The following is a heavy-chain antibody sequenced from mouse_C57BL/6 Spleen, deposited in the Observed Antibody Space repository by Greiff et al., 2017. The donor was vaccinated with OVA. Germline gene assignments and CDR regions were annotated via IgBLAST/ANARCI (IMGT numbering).Heavy chain of an antibody. CDR3: TTSGGYSFAY. J-gene: IGHJ3*01. Sequence: VHVKQSGAELVRPGASVKLSCTASGFNIKDDYMHWVKQRPEQGLEWIGWIDPENGDTEYASKFQGKATITADTSSNTAYLQLSSLTSEDTAVYYCTTSGGYSFAYWGQGTLVTVSA. V-gene: IGHV14-4*01. CDR2: IDPENGDT. CDR1: GFNIKDDY. D-gene: IGHD2-3*01.